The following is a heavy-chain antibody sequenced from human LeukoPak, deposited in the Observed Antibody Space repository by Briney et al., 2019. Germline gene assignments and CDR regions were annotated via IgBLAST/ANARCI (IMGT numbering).Heavy chain of an antibody. CDR1: GGSVNSGSYS. J-gene: IGHJ6*02. CDR2: IYYSGST. Sequence: SETVSLTCTVSGGSVNSGSYSWSWIRQPPGKGLEWIGYIYYSGSTNYSPSLKSRVSISVDTSKNQFSLKLSSVTAADTAVYYCGGSGTGYHHGLDVWGQGTTVTVSS. V-gene: IGHV4-61*01. D-gene: IGHD3/OR15-3a*01. CDR3: GGSGTGYHHGLDV.